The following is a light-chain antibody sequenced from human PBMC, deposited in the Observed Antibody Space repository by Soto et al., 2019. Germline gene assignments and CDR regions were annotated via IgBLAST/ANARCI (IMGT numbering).Light chain of an antibody. V-gene: IGKV3-11*01. Sequence: EIVMTQSPATLSVSPGERVTLHCRASQSVTSNLAWYQHKPGQSPRLLIYRASARATGVPDRFSGSGSGTDFTLTISSLEPEDFAVYYCQQRSNRPLTFGQGTRLEIK. CDR2: RAS. CDR1: QSVTSN. CDR3: QQRSNRPLT. J-gene: IGKJ5*01.